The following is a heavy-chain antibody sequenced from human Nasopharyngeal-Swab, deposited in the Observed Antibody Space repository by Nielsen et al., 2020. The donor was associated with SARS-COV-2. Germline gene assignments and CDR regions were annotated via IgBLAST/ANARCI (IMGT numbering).Heavy chain of an antibody. CDR3: AKSGGSSWSYGMNV. Sequence: GASLQISCAASGFTFSSYAMSWVRQAPGKGLEWVSAISGSGGSTYYADSVKGRFTISRDNSKNTLYLQMNSLRAEDTAVYYCAKSGGSSWSYGMNVWGQGTTVTVSS. D-gene: IGHD6-13*01. V-gene: IGHV3-23*01. CDR1: GFTFSSYA. J-gene: IGHJ6*02. CDR2: ISGSGGST.